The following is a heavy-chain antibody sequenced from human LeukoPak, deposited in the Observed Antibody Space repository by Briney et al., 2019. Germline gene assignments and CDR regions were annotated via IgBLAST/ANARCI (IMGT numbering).Heavy chain of an antibody. CDR2: INSDGRNT. Sequence: GGSLRLSCAASGFTFSNYWIHWVRQAPGKGLVWVSCINSDGRNTIYADPVKGRFTISRDNAENTLHLQMNSLRAEDTAVYYCARDLYRSGSHSFDYWGQGTLVTVSS. CDR1: GFTFSNYW. J-gene: IGHJ4*02. CDR3: ARDLYRSGSHSFDY. D-gene: IGHD2-15*01. V-gene: IGHV3-74*01.